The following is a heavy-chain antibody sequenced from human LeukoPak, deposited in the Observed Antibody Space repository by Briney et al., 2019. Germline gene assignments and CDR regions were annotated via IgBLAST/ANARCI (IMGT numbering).Heavy chain of an antibody. CDR1: GFTFSSYA. CDR3: AKGVRPVVAANYFDY. Sequence: GGSLRLSCAASGFTFSSYAMSWVRQAPGKGLEWVSVISGSGGRTYYADSVKGRFTISRDNSKNTLYLQMNSLRAEDTAVYYCAKGVRPVVAANYFDYWGQGTLVTVSS. D-gene: IGHD2-15*01. V-gene: IGHV3-23*01. J-gene: IGHJ4*02. CDR2: ISGSGGRT.